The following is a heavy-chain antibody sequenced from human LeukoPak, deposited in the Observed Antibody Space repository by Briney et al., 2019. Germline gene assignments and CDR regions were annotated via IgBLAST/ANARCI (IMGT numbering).Heavy chain of an antibody. CDR1: GFTFSSYA. D-gene: IGHD3/OR15-3a*01. Sequence: PGGSLRLSCAASGFTFSSYAMSWVRQAPGKGLEWVSSIATGGDNTYYADSVKGRFTTSRDDSKNTLYLQMNSLKAEDTAVYYCAKRWTRWAWDYWGQGTLVTVSS. CDR3: AKRWTRWAWDY. CDR2: IATGGDNT. V-gene: IGHV3-23*01. J-gene: IGHJ4*02.